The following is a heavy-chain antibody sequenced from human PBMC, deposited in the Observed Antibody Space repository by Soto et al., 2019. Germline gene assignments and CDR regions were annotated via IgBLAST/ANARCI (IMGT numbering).Heavy chain of an antibody. CDR1: GGSVSSGSYY. CDR3: ARHPGYYDILTGYTTYYFDY. J-gene: IGHJ4*02. V-gene: IGHV4-61*01. CDR2: VYYTGST. Sequence: PSETLSLTCTVSGGSVSSGSYYWSWIRQPPGKGLEWIGRVYYTGSTNYNPSLKSRVTMSVDTSKNQFSLKLSSVTAADTAVYYCARHPGYYDILTGYTTYYFDYWGQGILVTVSS. D-gene: IGHD3-9*01.